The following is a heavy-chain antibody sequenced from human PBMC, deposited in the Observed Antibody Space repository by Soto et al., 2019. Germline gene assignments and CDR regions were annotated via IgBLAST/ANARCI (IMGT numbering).Heavy chain of an antibody. D-gene: IGHD6-6*01. Sequence: QVQLVQSGAEVKKPGASVKVSCKASGYTFTSYGISWVRQAPGQVLEWMGWISAYNGNTNYAQKLQGRVTMTTDTSTSTAYMELRSLRSDDTAVYYCARAERGGIAARPVGMDVWGQVTTVTVSS. CDR2: ISAYNGNT. CDR3: ARAERGGIAARPVGMDV. CDR1: GYTFTSYG. V-gene: IGHV1-18*04. J-gene: IGHJ6*02.